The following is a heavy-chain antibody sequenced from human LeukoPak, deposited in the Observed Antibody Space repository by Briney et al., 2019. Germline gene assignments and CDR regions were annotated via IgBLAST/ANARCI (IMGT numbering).Heavy chain of an antibody. CDR1: GFTFSSYG. Sequence: PGGSLRLSCAASGFTFSSYGMHWVRQAPGKGLEGVAFIRYDGSNKYYADSVKGRFTISRDNSKHTLYLQMNSLRAEDTAVYYCAKDTRGSSSSYTSYNYFDHWGQGTLVTVSS. CDR3: AKDTRGSSSSYTSYNYFDH. D-gene: IGHD6-13*01. J-gene: IGHJ4*02. V-gene: IGHV3-30*02. CDR2: IRYDGSNK.